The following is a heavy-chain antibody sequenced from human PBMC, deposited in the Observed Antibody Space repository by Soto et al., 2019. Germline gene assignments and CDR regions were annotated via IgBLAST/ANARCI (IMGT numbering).Heavy chain of an antibody. V-gene: IGHV3-53*01. D-gene: IGHD2-8*01. CDR1: GFTVSSTY. CDR3: ARDRLTVGVREYYGMDV. J-gene: IGHJ6*02. CDR2: TNSGGST. Sequence: EVQLVESGGGLIQPGGSLRLSCAASGFTVSSTYMSWVRQAPRKGLEWVSITNSGGSTHYADSVKGRFTISRDNSKNTLYLEMNSLRAEDTAVYYCARDRLTVGVREYYGMDVWGQGTTVTVS.